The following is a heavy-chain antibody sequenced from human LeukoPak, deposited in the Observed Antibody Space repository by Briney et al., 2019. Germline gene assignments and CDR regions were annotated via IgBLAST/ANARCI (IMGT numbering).Heavy chain of an antibody. D-gene: IGHD5-12*01. CDR2: RNPNSGKT. CDR3: TRSVRRGSIDY. Sequence: ASVKVSCMTSGYTFTSYGINWVRQATGQGLEWMGWRNPNSGKTGYSQKFQGRVPMTRSPSISTAYMELSSLRSEDTAVYYCTRSVRRGSIDYWGPGTLVTVSS. CDR1: GYTFTSYG. J-gene: IGHJ4*02. V-gene: IGHV1-8*01.